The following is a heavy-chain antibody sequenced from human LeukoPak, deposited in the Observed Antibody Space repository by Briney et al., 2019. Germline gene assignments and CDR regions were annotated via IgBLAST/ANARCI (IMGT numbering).Heavy chain of an antibody. D-gene: IGHD1-26*01. CDR1: GFTFSSYT. V-gene: IGHV3-21*01. CDR2: ITSSSNNI. J-gene: IGHJ4*02. CDR3: AREGNMGGYY. Sequence: GGSLRLSCAASGFTFSSYTMNWVRQAPGKGLEWVSSITSSSNNIYYADSVKGRFTISRDNAKNSLYLQMHSLRADDTAVYYCAREGNMGGYYWGQGTLVTVSS.